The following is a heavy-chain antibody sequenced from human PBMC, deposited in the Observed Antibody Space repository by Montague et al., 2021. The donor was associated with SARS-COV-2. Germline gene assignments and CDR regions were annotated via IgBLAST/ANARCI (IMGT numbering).Heavy chain of an antibody. Sequence: SETLSLTCTVSGGSISSSSYYWGWIRQPPGKGLGWIGGIYYSGSTYYNPSLKSRVTISVDTSKNQFSLKLSSVTAADTAVYYCAGLGSPRITIFGVVTHNWFDPWGQGTLVTVSS. J-gene: IGHJ5*02. D-gene: IGHD3-3*01. V-gene: IGHV4-39*01. CDR2: IYYSGST. CDR3: AGLGSPRITIFGVVTHNWFDP. CDR1: GGSISSSSYY.